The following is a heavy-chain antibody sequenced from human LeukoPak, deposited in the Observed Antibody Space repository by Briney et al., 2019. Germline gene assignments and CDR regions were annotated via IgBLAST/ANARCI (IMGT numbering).Heavy chain of an antibody. CDR1: GFTVSSNY. V-gene: IGHV3-53*01. CDR2: IYSNGDT. Sequence: PGGSLRLSCAASGFTVSSNYMSWVRQAPGKGLEWVSVIYSNGDTYYADSVKGRFTISRDNSKNTVYLQMNSLRVEDTAVYYCARIRHHYGIWGLGTLVTVSS. D-gene: IGHD3-16*01. CDR3: ARIRHHYGI. J-gene: IGHJ4*02.